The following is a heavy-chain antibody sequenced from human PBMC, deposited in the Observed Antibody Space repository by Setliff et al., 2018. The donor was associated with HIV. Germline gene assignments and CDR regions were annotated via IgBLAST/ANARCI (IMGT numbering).Heavy chain of an antibody. CDR3: VRDLTTIVTRKVFDI. Sequence: QTGGSLRLSCSTSGFTFGDYAIHWVRQAPGKGLEWVAVISYDGSYKNYAESVKGRFTISRDNSKNTPYVQMNSLRADDTAIYYCVRDLTTIVTRKVFDIWGQGTMVTVSS. CDR2: ISYDGSYK. J-gene: IGHJ3*02. CDR1: GFTFGDYA. D-gene: IGHD4-4*01. V-gene: IGHV3-30*04.